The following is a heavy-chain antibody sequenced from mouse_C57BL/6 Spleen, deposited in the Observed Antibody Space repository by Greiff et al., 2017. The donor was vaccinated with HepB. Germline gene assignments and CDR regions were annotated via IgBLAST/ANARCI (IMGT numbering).Heavy chain of an antibody. V-gene: IGHV1-64*01. CDR3: AFIYYGYDGFDY. CDR1: GYTFTSYW. Sequence: QVQLQQPGAELVKPGASVKLSCKASGYTFTSYWMHWVKQRPGQGLEWIGMIHPNSGSTNYNEKFKSKATLTVDKSSSTAYMQLSSLTSEDSAVYYCAFIYYGYDGFDYWGQGTTLTVSS. CDR2: IHPNSGST. D-gene: IGHD2-2*01. J-gene: IGHJ2*01.